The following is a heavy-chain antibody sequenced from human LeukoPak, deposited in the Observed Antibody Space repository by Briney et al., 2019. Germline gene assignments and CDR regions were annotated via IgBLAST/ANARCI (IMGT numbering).Heavy chain of an antibody. D-gene: IGHD3-16*01. Sequence: GRSLRLSCAASGFTFSDYWMSWVRQAPGKGLEWVANIKQDGSEKYYVDSLKGRFTISRDNAKNSLSLQMNSLTAEDTAVYYCARSLYGYFWGTYGDWGQGTLVTVSS. V-gene: IGHV3-7*01. CDR1: GFTFSDYW. J-gene: IGHJ4*02. CDR3: ARSLYGYFWGTYGD. CDR2: IKQDGSEK.